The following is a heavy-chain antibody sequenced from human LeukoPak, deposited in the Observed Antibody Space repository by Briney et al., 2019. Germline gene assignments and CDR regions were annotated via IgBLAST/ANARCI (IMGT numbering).Heavy chain of an antibody. D-gene: IGHD3-22*01. CDR2: IYYSGST. V-gene: IGHV4-59*01. J-gene: IGHJ6*03. CDR3: ARETYYYDSSGYSLNMDV. Sequence: SETLSLTCTVSGGSISIYYWSWIRHPPGKGLEWIGYIYYSGSTNYNPSLKSRVTISVDTSKNQFSLKLSSVTAADTAVYYCARETYYYDSSGYSLNMDVWGKGTTVTISS. CDR1: GGSISIYY.